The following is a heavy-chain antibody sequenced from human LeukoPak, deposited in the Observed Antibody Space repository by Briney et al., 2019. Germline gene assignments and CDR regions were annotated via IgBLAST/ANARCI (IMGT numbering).Heavy chain of an antibody. D-gene: IGHD1-26*01. J-gene: IGHJ3*02. CDR2: LSYIGST. CDR1: GGSISSTSYF. V-gene: IGHV4-39*07. CDR3: AREGSGTLRDAFDI. Sequence: PSETLSLTCTVSGGSISSTSYFWGWIRQPPGKGLEWIGHLSYIGSTYYKSSLKSRVTMSVDTSKNQFSLKLSSVTAADTAVYYCAREGSGTLRDAFDIWGQGTMVTVSS.